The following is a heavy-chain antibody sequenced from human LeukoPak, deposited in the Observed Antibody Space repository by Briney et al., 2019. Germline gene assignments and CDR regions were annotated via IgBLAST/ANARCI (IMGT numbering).Heavy chain of an antibody. CDR1: GYTFTGYY. Sequence: ASVKVSCKASGYTFTGYYMHWVRQAPGQGLEWMGWINPNSGGTNYAQKFQGRVTMTRDTSISTAYMEPSRLRSDDTAVYYCARASGSYPSRDWFDPWGQGTLVTVSS. J-gene: IGHJ5*02. CDR2: INPNSGGT. CDR3: ARASGSYPSRDWFDP. D-gene: IGHD1-26*01. V-gene: IGHV1-2*02.